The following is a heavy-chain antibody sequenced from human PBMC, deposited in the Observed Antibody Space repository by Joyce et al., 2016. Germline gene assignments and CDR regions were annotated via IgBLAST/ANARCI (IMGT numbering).Heavy chain of an antibody. Sequence: EVQLVESGGGLVKPGGSLRLSCADSGFTFSSYSMSWVRQAPGKGREWVSSLSSSSSYIKYTDSVKGRFTISRDNAKNSLYLQMNSLRVEDTAVYYCARSSYTNGIFDYWGQGTLVTVSS. J-gene: IGHJ4*02. CDR1: GFTFSSYS. V-gene: IGHV3-21*01. D-gene: IGHD2-8*01. CDR3: ARSSYTNGIFDY. CDR2: LSSSSSYI.